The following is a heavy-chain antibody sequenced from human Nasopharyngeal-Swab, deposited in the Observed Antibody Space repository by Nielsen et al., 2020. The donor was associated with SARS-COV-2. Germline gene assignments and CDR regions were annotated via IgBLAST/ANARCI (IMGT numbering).Heavy chain of an antibody. CDR3: ARDGFGESPYSYYYGMDV. CDR1: GFTFSNYG. Sequence: GESLKISCAASGFTFSNYGMNWVRQAPGKGLEWVSSISSSTSYIYYADSVKGRFTISRDNAKNSLYLQMNSLRAEDTAVYYCARDGFGESPYSYYYGMDVWGQGTTVTVSS. D-gene: IGHD3-10*01. V-gene: IGHV3-21*01. CDR2: ISSSTSYI. J-gene: IGHJ6*02.